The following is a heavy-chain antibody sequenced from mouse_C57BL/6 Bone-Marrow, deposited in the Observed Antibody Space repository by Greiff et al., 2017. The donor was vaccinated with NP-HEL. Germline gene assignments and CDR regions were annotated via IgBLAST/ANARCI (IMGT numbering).Heavy chain of an antibody. CDR3: ALIYYYGRNYWYFEV. Sequence: VQLQESDAELVKPGASVKISCKVSGYTFPDHTIHWMKQRPEQGLEWIGYIYPSAGRTKYNEKFKGKATLTADKSSSTAYMQLNSLTSEDSAVYLCALIYYYGRNYWYFEVWGTGTTVTVSS. D-gene: IGHD1-1*01. V-gene: IGHV1-78*01. J-gene: IGHJ1*03. CDR2: IYPSAGRT. CDR1: GYTFPDHT.